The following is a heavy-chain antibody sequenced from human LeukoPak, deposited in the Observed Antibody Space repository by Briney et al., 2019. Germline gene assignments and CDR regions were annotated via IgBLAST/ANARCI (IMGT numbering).Heavy chain of an antibody. Sequence: ASVKVSCKASGYTFTGYYMHWVRQAPGQGLEWMGWINPNSGGTNYAQKFQGRVTMTRDTSISTAYMELSRLRSDDTAVYYCARGRYDFWSGYYAYYFDYWGQGTLVTVSS. CDR3: ARGRYDFWSGYYAYYFDY. CDR2: INPNSGGT. J-gene: IGHJ4*02. CDR1: GYTFTGYY. V-gene: IGHV1-2*02. D-gene: IGHD3-3*01.